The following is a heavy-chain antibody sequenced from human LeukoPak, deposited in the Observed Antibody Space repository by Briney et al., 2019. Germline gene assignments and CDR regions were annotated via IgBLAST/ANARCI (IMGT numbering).Heavy chain of an antibody. V-gene: IGHV4-34*01. D-gene: IGHD2-2*01. Sequence: GSLRLSCAASGFTVSSNYMSWVRQPPGKGLEWIGEINHSGSTNYNPSLKSRVTISVDMSKNQFSLKLSSVTAADTAVYYCARHRRAIVVVPAATNWFDPWGQGTLVTVSS. CDR2: INHSGST. J-gene: IGHJ5*02. CDR1: GFTVSSNY. CDR3: ARHRRAIVVVPAATNWFDP.